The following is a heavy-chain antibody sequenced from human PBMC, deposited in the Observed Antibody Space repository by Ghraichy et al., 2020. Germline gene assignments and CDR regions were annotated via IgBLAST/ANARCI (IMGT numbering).Heavy chain of an antibody. CDR2: INHSGST. CDR3: ARGHCSSTSCYTDPFDP. Sequence: SETLSLTCAVYGGSFSGYYWSWIRQPPGKGLEWIGEINHSGSTNYNPSLKSRVTISVDTSKNQFSLKLSSVTAADTAVYYCARGHCSSTSCYTDPFDPWGQGTLVTVSS. CDR1: GGSFSGYY. J-gene: IGHJ5*02. D-gene: IGHD2-2*02. V-gene: IGHV4-34*01.